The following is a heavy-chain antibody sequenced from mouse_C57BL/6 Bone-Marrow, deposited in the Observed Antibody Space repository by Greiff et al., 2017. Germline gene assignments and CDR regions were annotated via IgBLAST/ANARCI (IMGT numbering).Heavy chain of an antibody. CDR3: ARGGWLRRGRFDY. CDR2: IYPRDGST. D-gene: IGHD2-2*01. V-gene: IGHV1-78*01. CDR1: GYTFTDHT. J-gene: IGHJ2*01. Sequence: VKLQQSDAELVKPGASVKISCKVSGYTFTDHTIHWMKQRPEQGLEWIGYIYPRDGSTKYNEKFKGKATLTADKSSSTAYMQLNSLTSEDSAVYFCARGGWLRRGRFDYWGQGTTLTGSS.